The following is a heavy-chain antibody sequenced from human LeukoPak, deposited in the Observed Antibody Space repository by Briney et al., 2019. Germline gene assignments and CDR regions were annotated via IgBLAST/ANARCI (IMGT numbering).Heavy chain of an antibody. CDR1: GGTFSSYV. CDR3: ARGWLAQTMVVTPYNY. Sequence: SVKVSCKASGGTFSSYVINWVRQAPGQGLEWMGGIIPIFGTANYAQKFQGRVTITAVESMSTAYMELSSLRSEDTAVYYCARGWLAQTMVVTPYNYWGQGTLVTVSS. V-gene: IGHV1-69*13. CDR2: IIPIFGTA. D-gene: IGHD4-23*01. J-gene: IGHJ4*02.